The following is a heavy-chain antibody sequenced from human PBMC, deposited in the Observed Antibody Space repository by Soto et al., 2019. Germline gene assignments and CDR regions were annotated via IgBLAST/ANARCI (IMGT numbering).Heavy chain of an antibody. CDR3: ARGLSPNCYDSSGVDI. J-gene: IGHJ3*02. CDR2: IYYSGST. Sequence: QVQLQESGPGLVKPSQTLSLTCTVSGGSISSGGYYWSWIRQHPGKGLEWIGYIYYSGSTYYNPSLKSRITISVDTSKNQFPLKLSSVTAADTAVYYCARGLSPNCYDSSGVDIWGQGTMVTVSS. D-gene: IGHD3-22*01. V-gene: IGHV4-31*03. CDR1: GGSISSGGYY.